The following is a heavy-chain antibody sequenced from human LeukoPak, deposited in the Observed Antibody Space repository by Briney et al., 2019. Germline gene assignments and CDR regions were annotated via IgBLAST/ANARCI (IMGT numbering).Heavy chain of an antibody. D-gene: IGHD6-13*01. CDR3: ARGYSSSWVFDY. J-gene: IGHJ4*02. V-gene: IGHV3-53*01. CDR1: GFTVSSNY. CDR2: IYSGGST. Sequence: PGGSLRLSCAASGFTVSSNYKSWVRQAPGKGLEWVSVIYSGGSTYYADSVKGRFTISRDNSKNTLYLQMNSLRAEDTAVYYCARGYSSSWVFDYWGQGTLVTVSS.